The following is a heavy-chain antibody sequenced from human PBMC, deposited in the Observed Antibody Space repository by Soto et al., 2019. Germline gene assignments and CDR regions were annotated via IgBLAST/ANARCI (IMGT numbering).Heavy chain of an antibody. Sequence: QVQIVESGGGVVQPGRSLRLSCAASGFTFSSYPMHWVRQAPGKGLEWVTVISYDGSSQSYAASVKGRFTISRDNSKDTLYQQMNSLRSVDTAVYYCARGPITQTSFIDHWGQGTLVTVSS. J-gene: IGHJ4*02. CDR1: GFTFSSYP. CDR2: ISYDGSSQ. D-gene: IGHD1-20*01. V-gene: IGHV3-30-3*01. CDR3: ARGPITQTSFIDH.